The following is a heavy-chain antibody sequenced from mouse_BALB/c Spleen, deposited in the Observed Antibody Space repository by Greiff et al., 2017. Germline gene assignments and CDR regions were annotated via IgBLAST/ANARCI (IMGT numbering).Heavy chain of an antibody. Sequence: QVQLQQSGPGLVAPSQSLSITCTVSGFSLTGYGVNWVRQPPGKGLEWLGMIWGDGSTDYNSALKSRLSISKDNSKSQVFLKMNSLQTDDTARYYCARESYYGSSWFAYWGQGTLVTVSA. CDR1: GFSLTGYG. CDR2: IWGDGST. CDR3: ARESYYGSSWFAY. D-gene: IGHD1-1*01. J-gene: IGHJ3*01. V-gene: IGHV2-6-7*01.